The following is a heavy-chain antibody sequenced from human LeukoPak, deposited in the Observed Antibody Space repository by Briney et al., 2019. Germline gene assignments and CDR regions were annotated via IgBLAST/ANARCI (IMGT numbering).Heavy chain of an antibody. D-gene: IGHD5-12*01. CDR2: ISSSGDTI. CDR3: ARERGYSGYDYFIDSPSDS. V-gene: IGHV3-48*03. Sequence: QPGGSLRLSCAASGFTFSSYEMNRVRQAPGKGLEWVSYISSSGDTIYYADSVKGRFTISRDNAKNSLYLQMNSLRAEDTAVYYCARERGYSGYDYFIDSPSDSWGQGTLVTVSS. CDR1: GFTFSSYE. J-gene: IGHJ4*02.